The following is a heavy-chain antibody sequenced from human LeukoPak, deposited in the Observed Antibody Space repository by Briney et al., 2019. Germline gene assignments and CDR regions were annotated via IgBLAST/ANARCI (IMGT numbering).Heavy chain of an antibody. J-gene: IGHJ4*02. CDR3: ARDLTVGATVRYFDY. D-gene: IGHD1-26*01. CDR1: GFTFSSYS. Sequence: GGTLRLSCAASGFTFSSYSMNWVRQAPGKGLEWVSSISSSSSYIYYADSVKGRLTISRDNAKNSLYLQMNSLRAEDTAVYYCARDLTVGATVRYFDYWGQGTLVTVSS. V-gene: IGHV3-21*01. CDR2: ISSSSSYI.